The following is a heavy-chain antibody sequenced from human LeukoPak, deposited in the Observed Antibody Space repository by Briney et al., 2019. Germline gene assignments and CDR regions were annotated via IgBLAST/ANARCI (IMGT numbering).Heavy chain of an antibody. Sequence: SETLSLTCTVSGGSISSYYWSWIRQPAGRGLEWIGRIYTSGSTNYNPSLKSRVTISVDKSKNQFSLKLSSVTAADTAVYYCARYGDRYYFDYWGQGTLVTVSS. CDR2: IYTSGST. D-gene: IGHD4-17*01. J-gene: IGHJ4*02. CDR3: ARYGDRYYFDY. V-gene: IGHV4-4*07. CDR1: GGSISSYY.